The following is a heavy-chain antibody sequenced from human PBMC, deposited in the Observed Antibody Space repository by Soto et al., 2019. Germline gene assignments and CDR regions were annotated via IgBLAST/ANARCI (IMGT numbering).Heavy chain of an antibody. V-gene: IGHV4-39*01. CDR2: IYYSGST. D-gene: IGHD2-2*01. CDR3: VSVLVPDHIRNSFDY. CDR1: GGSISSSSYY. Sequence: QLQLQESGPGLVKPSETLSLTCTVSGGSISSSSYYWGWIRQPPGKGLEWIGSIYYSGSTYYNPSLKSRVTLSADTFNIQFSLKLSSVTAADTALYYYVSVLVPDHIRNSFDYWGQGTLVTVSS. J-gene: IGHJ4*02.